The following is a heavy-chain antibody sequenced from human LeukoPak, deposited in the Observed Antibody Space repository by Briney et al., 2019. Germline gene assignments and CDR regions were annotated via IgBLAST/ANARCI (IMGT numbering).Heavy chain of an antibody. V-gene: IGHV3-21*01. CDR1: GFTFSSYS. J-gene: IGHJ6*03. CDR3: ARDSLMVRGVVYYYYYYMDV. CDR2: ISSSSGYI. D-gene: IGHD3-10*01. Sequence: PGGSLRLSCAASGFTFSSYSMNWVRQAPGKGLEWVSSISSSSGYIYYADSVKGRFTISRDNAKNSLYLQMNSLRAEDTAVYYCARDSLMVRGVVYYYYYYMDVWGKGTTVTVS.